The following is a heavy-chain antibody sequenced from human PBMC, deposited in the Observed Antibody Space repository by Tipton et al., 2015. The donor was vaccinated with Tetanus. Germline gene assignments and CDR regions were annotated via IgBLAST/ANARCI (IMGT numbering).Heavy chain of an antibody. D-gene: IGHD7-27*01. V-gene: IGHV4-39*01. J-gene: IGHJ4*02. CDR3: ARQLGNYKGRYHSDD. CDR2: IYYGGAT. Sequence: TLSLTCTVSSGSISSSNYYWSWVRQSPGKGLEWIASIYYGGATYFNPSLKSRVSISVDTSKNQFSLKLNSVAAADTAVYYCARQLGNYKGRYHSDDWGQGVLVAVSS. CDR1: SGSISSSNYY.